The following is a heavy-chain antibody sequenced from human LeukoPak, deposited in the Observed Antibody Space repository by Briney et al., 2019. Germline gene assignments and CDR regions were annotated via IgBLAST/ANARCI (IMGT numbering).Heavy chain of an antibody. J-gene: IGHJ4*02. CDR1: GFTFSSYS. D-gene: IGHD1-1*01. V-gene: IGHV3-21*01. Sequence: PGGSLRLSCVASGFTFSSYSMNCVRQAPGKGLEWVSSISSNSSYKYYTDSVKGRFTISRDNAKHSLYLQMNSLRAEDTAVYYCARSAAGTYYWGQGTLVTVSS. CDR2: ISSNSSYK. CDR3: ARSAAGTYY.